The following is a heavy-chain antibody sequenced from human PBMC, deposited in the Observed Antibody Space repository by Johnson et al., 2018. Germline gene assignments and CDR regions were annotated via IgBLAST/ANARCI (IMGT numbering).Heavy chain of an antibody. CDR1: GGSITDDY. V-gene: IGHV4-59*01. J-gene: IGHJ6*03. CDR2: LLYSGNT. Sequence: QVQLVESGPGLVKPSESLSLTCTVSGGSITDDYWIWTRQPPGKGPEWLGDLLYSGNTKYNPPLASRVTISVDTSKTPVSLRLSSVTAADTAIHYCAKSVGSGYDDMDVWGKGTTVTVSS. D-gene: IGHD1-26*01. CDR3: AKSVGSGYDDMDV.